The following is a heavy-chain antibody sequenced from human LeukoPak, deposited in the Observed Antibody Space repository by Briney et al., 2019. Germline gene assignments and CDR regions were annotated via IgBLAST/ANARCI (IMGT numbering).Heavy chain of an antibody. CDR1: GFTFSSYW. V-gene: IGHV3-74*01. Sequence: GGSLRLSCAASGFTFSSYWMHWVRQAPGKGLVWVSRINSDGSSTSYADSVKGRFTISRDNAKNTLYLQMNSLRAEDTAVYYCAKTMGAIDHDYWGQGTLVTVSS. J-gene: IGHJ4*02. CDR2: INSDGSST. CDR3: AKTMGAIDHDY. D-gene: IGHD1-26*01.